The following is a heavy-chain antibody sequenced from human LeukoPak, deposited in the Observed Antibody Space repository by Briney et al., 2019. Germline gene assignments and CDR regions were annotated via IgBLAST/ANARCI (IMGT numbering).Heavy chain of an antibody. Sequence: SETLFFTCTVSGGSISSTSYYWGWIRQPPGKGLEWIGHIFYSVSPSYNPSLKSRVTISVDTSKNQFSLMLNSVTAEDTAVYYFARPMFSSCYNCPFDSWGQGTLVTVSS. CDR2: IFYSVSP. J-gene: IGHJ4*02. CDR3: ARPMFSSCYNCPFDS. CDR1: GGSISSTSYY. D-gene: IGHD6-25*01. V-gene: IGHV4-39*01.